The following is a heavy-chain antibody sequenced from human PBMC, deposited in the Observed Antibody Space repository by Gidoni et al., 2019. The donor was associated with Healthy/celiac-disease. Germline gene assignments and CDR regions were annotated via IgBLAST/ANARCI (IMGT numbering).Heavy chain of an antibody. J-gene: IGHJ5*02. V-gene: IGHV4-30-2*01. D-gene: IGHD2-2*01. CDR1: GGSISSGGYS. Sequence: QLQLQESGSGLVKPSQTLSLTCAVSGGSISSGGYSWSWIRQPPGKGLEWIGYIYNSGSTYYTPSLKSRVTISVDRSKNQFSLKLSSVTAADTAVYYCSRVVIVVVPAANRVNWFDPWGQGTLVTVSS. CDR2: IYNSGST. CDR3: SRVVIVVVPAANRVNWFDP.